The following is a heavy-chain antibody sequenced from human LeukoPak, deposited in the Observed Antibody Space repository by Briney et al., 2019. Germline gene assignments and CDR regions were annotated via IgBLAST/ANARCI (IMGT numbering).Heavy chain of an antibody. J-gene: IGHJ6*03. V-gene: IGHV4-59*01. CDR1: GGSISSYY. D-gene: IGHD3-3*01. CDR2: IYYSGST. Sequence: PSETLSLTCTVSGGSISSYYWSWLRQPPGKGLEWIGYIYYSGSTNYNPSLKSRVTISVDTSKNQFSLKLSSVTAADTAVYYCARVTTYYDFWSGRYYYYMDVWGKGTTVTVSS. CDR3: ARVTTYYDFWSGRYYYYMDV.